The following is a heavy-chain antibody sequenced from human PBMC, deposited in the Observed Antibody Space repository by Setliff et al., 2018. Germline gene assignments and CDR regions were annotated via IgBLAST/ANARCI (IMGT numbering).Heavy chain of an antibody. CDR3: ARRGDINGYYYHEDAFDI. CDR2: IYHSGST. Sequence: SETLSLTCAVSGYSISSGYYWGWIQQPPGKGLEWIGNIYHSGSTYYNPSLKSRVTTSVDTSKNQFSLNLTSVTAADTAVYYCARRGDINGYYYHEDAFDIWGQGTMVTVS. CDR1: GYSISSGYY. D-gene: IGHD3-22*01. V-gene: IGHV4-38-2*01. J-gene: IGHJ3*02.